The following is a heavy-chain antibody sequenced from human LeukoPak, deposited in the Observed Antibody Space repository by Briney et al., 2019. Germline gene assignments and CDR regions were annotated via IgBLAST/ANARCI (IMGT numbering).Heavy chain of an antibody. CDR3: ARGYRNGRLDL. Sequence: SETLSLTCTVSGGSISSGGYYWSWIRQHPGKGLEWIGYIYYSGSTYYNPSLKSRVTISVDTSKNQFSLKLSSVTAADTAVYYCARGYRNGRLDLWDQGTLLTVSS. V-gene: IGHV4-31*03. CDR2: IYYSGST. J-gene: IGHJ5*02. CDR1: GGSISSGGYY. D-gene: IGHD5-18*01.